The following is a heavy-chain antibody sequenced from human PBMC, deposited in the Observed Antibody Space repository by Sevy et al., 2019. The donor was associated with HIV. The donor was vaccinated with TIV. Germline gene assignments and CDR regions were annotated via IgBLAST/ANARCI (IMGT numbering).Heavy chain of an antibody. Sequence: ASVKVSCKASGGTFSSYAISWVRQAPGQGLEWMGGIIPIFGTANYGQKFQGRVTITADKSTSTAYMELSSLRSEDTAVYYCARGVPARASYYFDYWGQGTLVTVSS. CDR3: ARGVPARASYYFDY. CDR2: IIPIFGTA. D-gene: IGHD2-2*01. V-gene: IGHV1-69*06. CDR1: GGTFSSYA. J-gene: IGHJ4*02.